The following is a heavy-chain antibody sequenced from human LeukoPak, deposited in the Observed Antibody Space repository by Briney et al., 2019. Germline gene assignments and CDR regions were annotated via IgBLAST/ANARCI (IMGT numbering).Heavy chain of an antibody. Sequence: GGSLRLSCAASGFTFSSYSMNWVRQVPGKGLEWVSSISGSSSYIYYADSVKGRFTISRDNAKNSPYLQMNSLRAEDTAVYYCAGLSEPYYYYYMDVWGKGTTVTVSS. CDR3: AGLSEPYYYYYMDV. CDR2: ISGSSSYI. V-gene: IGHV3-21*01. CDR1: GFTFSSYS. D-gene: IGHD2/OR15-2a*01. J-gene: IGHJ6*03.